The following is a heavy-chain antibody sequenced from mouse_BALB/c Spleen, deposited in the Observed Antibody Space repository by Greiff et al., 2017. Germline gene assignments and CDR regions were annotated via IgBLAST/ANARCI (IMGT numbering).Heavy chain of an antibody. Sequence: EVQGVESGGDLVKPGGSLKLSCAASGFTFSSYGMSWVRQTPDKRLEWVATISSGGSYTYYPDSVKGRFTISRDNAKNTLYLQMSSLKSEDTAMYYCARGYGNFYAMDYWGQGTSVTVSS. D-gene: IGHD2-1*01. CDR1: GFTFSSYG. V-gene: IGHV5-6*01. CDR2: ISSGGSYT. CDR3: ARGYGNFYAMDY. J-gene: IGHJ4*01.